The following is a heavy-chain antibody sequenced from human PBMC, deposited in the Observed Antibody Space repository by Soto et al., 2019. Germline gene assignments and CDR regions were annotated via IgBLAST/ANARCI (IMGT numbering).Heavy chain of an antibody. J-gene: IGHJ6*02. CDR3: ARDLAAAGYYYYYYGMDV. D-gene: IGHD6-13*01. V-gene: IGHV3-30-3*01. CDR2: ISYDGSNK. Sequence: QVQLVESGGGVVQPGRSLRLSCAASGFTFSSYAMHWVRQAPGKGLEWVAVISYDGSNKYYADSVKGRFTISRDNSKNTLYLQMNSLRAEDTAVYYCARDLAAAGYYYYYYGMDVWGQGTTATVSS. CDR1: GFTFSSYA.